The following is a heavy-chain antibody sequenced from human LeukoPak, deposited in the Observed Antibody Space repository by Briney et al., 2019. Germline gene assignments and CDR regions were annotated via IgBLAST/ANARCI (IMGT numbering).Heavy chain of an antibody. CDR1: GGSTSSNNW. CDR3: ARGKRVGATDYYFDY. V-gene: IGHV4-4*02. CDR2: IYHSGST. J-gene: IGHJ4*02. Sequence: PSGTLSLTCAVSGGSTSSNNWWTWVRQPPGKGLEWIGSIYHSGSTYYNPSLKSRVTISVDTSKNQFSLKLSSVTAADTAVYYCARGKRVGATDYYFDYWGQGTLVTVSS. D-gene: IGHD1-26*01.